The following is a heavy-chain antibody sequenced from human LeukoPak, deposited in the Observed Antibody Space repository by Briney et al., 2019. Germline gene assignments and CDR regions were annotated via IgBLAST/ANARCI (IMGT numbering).Heavy chain of an antibody. CDR2: IIPILGIA. J-gene: IGHJ4*02. CDR1: GGTFSSYA. CDR3: ARDYYDRAFDY. Sequence: SVKVSCKASGGTFSSYAISWVRQAPGQGLEWMGRIIPILGIANYAQKFQGRVTITADKSTSTAYMELSSLRSEDTAVYYCARDYYDRAFDYWGQGTLVTVSS. D-gene: IGHD3-22*01. V-gene: IGHV1-69*04.